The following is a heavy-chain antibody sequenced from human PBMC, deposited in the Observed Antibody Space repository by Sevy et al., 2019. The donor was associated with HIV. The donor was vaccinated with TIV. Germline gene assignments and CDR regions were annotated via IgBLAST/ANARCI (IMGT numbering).Heavy chain of an antibody. CDR3: ARDLEFYDSGDYGPAFMPDF. V-gene: IGHV3-33*01. J-gene: IGHJ4*01. Sequence: GGSLRLSCAASGFTFSSFGMHWVRQAPGKGLEWVAVIWFDGSNTYYEDSVKGRFTISREIAKNTLNLQKNSLRAEDTVVYYCARDLEFYDSGDYGPAFMPDFWGHGTLVTVSS. D-gene: IGHD4-17*01. CDR1: GFTFSSFG. CDR2: IWFDGSNT.